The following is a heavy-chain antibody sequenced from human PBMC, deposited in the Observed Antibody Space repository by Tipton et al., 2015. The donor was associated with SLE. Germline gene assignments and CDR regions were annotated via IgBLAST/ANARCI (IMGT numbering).Heavy chain of an antibody. J-gene: IGHJ4*02. D-gene: IGHD6-19*01. V-gene: IGHV3-53*05. CDR3: AKGLQQWHTYYFDY. CDR1: GFSVSRNY. CDR2: IYSGGGT. Sequence: SLRLSCAVSGFSVSRNYMSWVRQAPGKGLEWISVIYSGGGTSYADSVMGRFTISRDNSKNTLYLQMNSLRGEDTAVYFCAKGLQQWHTYYFDYWGQGNLVTVSS.